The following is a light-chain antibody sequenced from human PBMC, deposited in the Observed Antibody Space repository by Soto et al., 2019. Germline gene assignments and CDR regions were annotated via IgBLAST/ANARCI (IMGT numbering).Light chain of an antibody. CDR2: GAS. J-gene: IGKJ1*01. V-gene: IGKV3-15*01. Sequence: EIVMTQPPASQSVSPGETATLSCRASQNVNSNLAWYQQKPGQAPRFLIYGASTRATGILASFIGSGSGTEFTLTTCSLQSEDFAACCCHHYNNGPRTFGEGTKVDI. CDR3: HHYNNGPRT. CDR1: QNVNSN.